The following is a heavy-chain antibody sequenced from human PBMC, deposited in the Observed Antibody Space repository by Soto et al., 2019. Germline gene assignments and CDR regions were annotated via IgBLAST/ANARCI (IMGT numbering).Heavy chain of an antibody. D-gene: IGHD3-10*01. CDR3: ERKTVAVPSGGDV. J-gene: IGHJ6*04. CDR2: IYSGGDT. V-gene: IGHV3-53*04. CDR1: GFAVRHNY. Sequence: EVQLVESGGGLVQPGGSLRLSCTASGFAVRHNYMTWVRQAPGKGLEWVSLIYSGGDTAYADSVKGRFTISRHTSQNNLDLQLSSLRAEDTAVYYCERKTVAVPSGGDVWGKGTAVTVSS.